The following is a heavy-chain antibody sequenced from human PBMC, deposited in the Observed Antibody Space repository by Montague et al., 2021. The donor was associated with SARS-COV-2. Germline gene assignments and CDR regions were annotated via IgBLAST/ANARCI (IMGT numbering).Heavy chain of an antibody. V-gene: IGHV3-7*01. D-gene: IGHD3-9*01. Sequence: SLSLSCSASGFTFSSYWMSWVRQAPGKGLEWVANIKQDGSEKYYVDSVKGRFTISRDNAKNSLYLQMNSLRAEDTAVCYCARDWGSGDVLRYFDWFTLKALDYWGQGTPTHRLL. J-gene: IGHJ4*02. CDR1: GFTFSSYW. CDR3: ARDWGSGDVLRYFDWFTLKALDY. CDR2: IKQDGSEK.